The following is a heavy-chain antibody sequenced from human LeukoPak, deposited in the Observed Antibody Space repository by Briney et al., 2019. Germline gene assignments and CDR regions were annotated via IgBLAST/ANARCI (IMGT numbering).Heavy chain of an antibody. D-gene: IGHD2-2*01. CDR3: ARSGYCSSTSCYAVDY. CDR2: IWYDGSNK. V-gene: IGHV3-33*01. CDR1: GFTFSSYG. Sequence: GRSLRLSCAASGFTFSSYGMHWVRQAPGKGLEWVVVIWYDGSNKYYADSVKGRFTISRDNSKNTLYLQMNSLRAEDTAVYYCARSGYCSSTSCYAVDYWGQGTLVTVSS. J-gene: IGHJ4*02.